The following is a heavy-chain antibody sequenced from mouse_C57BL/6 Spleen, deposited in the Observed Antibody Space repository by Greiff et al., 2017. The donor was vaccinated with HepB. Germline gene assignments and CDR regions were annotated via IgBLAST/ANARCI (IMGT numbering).Heavy chain of an antibody. CDR1: GYAFSSSW. J-gene: IGHJ1*03. CDR3: ARKTGSSYDWYFDV. V-gene: IGHV1-82*01. D-gene: IGHD1-1*01. CDR2: IYPGDGDT. Sequence: LQQSGPELVKPGASVKISCKASGYAFSSSWMNWVKQRPGKGLEWIGRIYPGDGDTNYNGKFKGKATLTADKSSSTAYMQLSSLTSEDSAVYFCARKTGSSYDWYFDVWGTGTTVTVSS.